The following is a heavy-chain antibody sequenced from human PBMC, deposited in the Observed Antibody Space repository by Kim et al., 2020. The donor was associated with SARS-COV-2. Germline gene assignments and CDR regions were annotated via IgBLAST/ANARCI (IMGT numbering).Heavy chain of an antibody. Sequence: ASAKVSCKASGYTFTSYYMHWVRQAPGQGLEWMGIINPSGGSTSYAQKFQGRVTMTRDTSTSTVYMELSSLRSEDTAVYYCARDREYDFWSGYPAYYYGMDVWGQGTTVTVSS. CDR3: ARDREYDFWSGYPAYYYGMDV. CDR2: INPSGGST. J-gene: IGHJ6*02. D-gene: IGHD3-3*01. CDR1: GYTFTSYY. V-gene: IGHV1-46*01.